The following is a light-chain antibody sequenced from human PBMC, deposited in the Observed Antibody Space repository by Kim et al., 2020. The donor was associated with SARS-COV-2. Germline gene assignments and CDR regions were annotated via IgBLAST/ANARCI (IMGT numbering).Light chain of an antibody. CDR2: RNN. V-gene: IGLV1-47*01. J-gene: IGLJ2*01. Sequence: GQRVTISCSGSSSNIGSNYVYWYQQLPGTAPKLLIYRNNQRPSGVPDRFSGSKSGTSASLAISGLPSEDEADYYCAAWDDSLSGPLFGGGTQLTVL. CDR3: AAWDDSLSGPL. CDR1: SSNIGSNY.